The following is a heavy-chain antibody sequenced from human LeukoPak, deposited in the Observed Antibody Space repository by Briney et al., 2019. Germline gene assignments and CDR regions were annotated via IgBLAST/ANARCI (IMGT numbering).Heavy chain of an antibody. V-gene: IGHV4-39*01. CDR1: GGSISSSSYY. J-gene: IGHJ2*01. CDR3: ARLTYGSGSYSFWYFDL. D-gene: IGHD3-10*01. Sequence: GSLRLTCTVSGGSISSSSYYWGWIRQPPGKGLEWIGSISYSGSTYYNPSLQSRVTISVDTSENQFSLKLSSVTAADTAVYYCARLTYGSGSYSFWYFDLWGRGTLVTVSS. CDR2: ISYSGST.